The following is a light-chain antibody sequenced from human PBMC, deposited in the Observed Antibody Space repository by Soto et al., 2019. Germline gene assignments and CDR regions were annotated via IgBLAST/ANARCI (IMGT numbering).Light chain of an antibody. J-gene: IGLJ1*01. CDR3: QSYDSSLSGYV. V-gene: IGLV1-40*01. Sequence: QSALTQPPSGSGAQGQRVTISCPGSSSNIGAGYDVHWYQQLPGTAPKLLIYGNSNRPSGVPDRFSGSKSGTSASLAITGLQAEDEADYYCQSYDSSLSGYVFGTGTKLTVL. CDR2: GNS. CDR1: SSNIGAGYD.